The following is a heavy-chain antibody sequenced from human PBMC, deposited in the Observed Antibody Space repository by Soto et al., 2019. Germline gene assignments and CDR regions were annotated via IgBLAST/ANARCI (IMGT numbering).Heavy chain of an antibody. Sequence: QVQLVESGGGVVQPGRSLRLSCAASGFTFSSYGMHWVRQAPGKGLEWVAVISYDGSNKYYADSVKGRFTISRDNSKNTLYLQMNSLRAEDTAVXYCXTXXXXXXXXXXGMDVWGQGTTVTVSS. CDR3: XTXXXXXXXXXXGMDV. V-gene: IGHV3-30*03. CDR2: ISYDGSNK. CDR1: GFTFSSYG. J-gene: IGHJ6*02.